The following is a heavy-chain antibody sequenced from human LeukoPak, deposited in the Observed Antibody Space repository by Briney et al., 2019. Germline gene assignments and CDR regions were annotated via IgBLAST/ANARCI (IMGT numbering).Heavy chain of an antibody. J-gene: IGHJ3*02. CDR2: IYPGDSDT. CDR1: GYSFTSYW. Sequence: GESLKISCKGSGYSFTSYWIGWVRQMPGKGLEWMGIIYPGDSDTRYSPSFQGQVTISADKSISTAYLQWSSLKASGTAMYYCASRRTRYFDWLLSPSAFDIWGQGTMVTVSS. D-gene: IGHD3-9*01. V-gene: IGHV5-51*01. CDR3: ASRRTRYFDWLLSPSAFDI.